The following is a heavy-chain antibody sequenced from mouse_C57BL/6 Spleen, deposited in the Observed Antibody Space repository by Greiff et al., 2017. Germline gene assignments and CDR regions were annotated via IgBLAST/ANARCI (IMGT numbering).Heavy chain of an antibody. V-gene: IGHV1-52*01. J-gene: IGHJ2*01. Sequence: QVQLKQPGAELVRPGSSVKLSCKASGYTFTSYWMHWVKQRPIQGLEWIGNIDPSDSETHYNQKFKDKATLTADKSSSTAYMQLSSLTSEDSAVYFCRYDGYGDYGGQGTTLTVSS. CDR3: RYDGYGDY. CDR1: GYTFTSYW. D-gene: IGHD2-3*01. CDR2: IDPSDSET.